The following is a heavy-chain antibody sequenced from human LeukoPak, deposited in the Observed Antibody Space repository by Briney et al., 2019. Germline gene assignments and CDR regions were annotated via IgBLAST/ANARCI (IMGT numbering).Heavy chain of an antibody. D-gene: IGHD6-13*01. CDR2: IKSKTDGGTT. V-gene: IGHV3-15*01. Sequence: PGGSLRLSCAASGLTFSNAWMSWVRQAPGKGLEWVGRIKSKTDGGTTDYAAPVKGRFTISRDDSKNTLYLQMNSLKTEDTAVYYCTTDSRDGIAAAPFDYWGQGTLVTVSS. J-gene: IGHJ4*02. CDR3: TTDSRDGIAAAPFDY. CDR1: GLTFSNAW.